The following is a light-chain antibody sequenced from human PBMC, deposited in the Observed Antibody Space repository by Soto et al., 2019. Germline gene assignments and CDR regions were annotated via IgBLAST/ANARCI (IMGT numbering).Light chain of an antibody. J-gene: IGLJ2*01. Sequence: QAVVTQEPSLTVSPGGTVTLTCGSSSGAVTSDRYPYWFQQKPGQAPRTLIYDTSNKHSWTPARFSGSLLGGKAALTLSGAQPEDEAEYYCLLSDSGGLVFGGGTKVTVL. V-gene: IGLV7-46*01. CDR3: LLSDSGGLV. CDR2: DTS. CDR1: SGAVTSDRY.